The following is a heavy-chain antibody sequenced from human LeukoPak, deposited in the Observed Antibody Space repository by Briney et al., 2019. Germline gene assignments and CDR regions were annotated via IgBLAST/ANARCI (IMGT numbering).Heavy chain of an antibody. CDR3: ARIGSAALTDY. Sequence: GGSLRLSCAASGFTSSTYALNWVRQAPGKGLEWVSAISDSGGAIYYADSVKGRFTMSRDNSKNSLFLQMNSLRAEDTAVYYCARIGSAALTDYWGQGTLVTVSS. D-gene: IGHD6-13*01. CDR1: GFTSSTYA. J-gene: IGHJ4*02. V-gene: IGHV3-23*01. CDR2: ISDSGGAI.